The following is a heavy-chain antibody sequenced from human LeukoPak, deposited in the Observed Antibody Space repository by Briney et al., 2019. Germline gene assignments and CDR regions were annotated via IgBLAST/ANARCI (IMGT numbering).Heavy chain of an antibody. D-gene: IGHD3-10*01. Sequence: ASVKVSCKASGYTFTSYDINWVRQATGQGLEWMGWMNPNSGNTGYAQKFQGRVTMTRSTSINTAYMELSSLRSEDTAIYYCARESGFYASGSRYWGQGTLVTVSS. V-gene: IGHV1-8*01. CDR2: MNPNSGNT. J-gene: IGHJ4*02. CDR1: GYTFTSYD. CDR3: ARESGFYASGSRY.